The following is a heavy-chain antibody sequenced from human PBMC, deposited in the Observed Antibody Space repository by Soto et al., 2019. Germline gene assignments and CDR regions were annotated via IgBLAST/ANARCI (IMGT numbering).Heavy chain of an antibody. J-gene: IGHJ3*02. CDR1: GGSFSGYY. D-gene: IGHD2-15*01. Sequence: SETLSLTCAVYGGSFSGYYWSWIRQPPGKGLEWIGEINHSGSTNYNPSLKSRVTISVDTSKNQFSLKLSSVTAADTVVYYCARGGYCSGGSCYLHAFDIWGQGTMVTVSS. CDR3: ARGGYCSGGSCYLHAFDI. CDR2: INHSGST. V-gene: IGHV4-34*01.